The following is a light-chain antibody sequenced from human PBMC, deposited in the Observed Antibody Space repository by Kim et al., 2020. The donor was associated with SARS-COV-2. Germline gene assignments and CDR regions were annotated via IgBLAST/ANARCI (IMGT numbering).Light chain of an antibody. CDR3: QQYDNWPPIT. CDR1: QSVRTK. J-gene: IGKJ5*01. Sequence: SPGESATLSCRASQSVRTKLAWYQQKPGQAPVLLIYGASTRATGIPARFSGSGSGTDFTLTISSLQSEDFAVYFCQQYDNWPPITFGQGTRLEIK. CDR2: GAS. V-gene: IGKV3D-15*01.